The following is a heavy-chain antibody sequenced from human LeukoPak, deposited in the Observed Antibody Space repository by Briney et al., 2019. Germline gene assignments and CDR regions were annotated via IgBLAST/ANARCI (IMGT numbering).Heavy chain of an antibody. CDR1: GGSFSGYF. V-gene: IGHV4-34*01. CDR3: ATSKWFGIETEY. J-gene: IGHJ4*02. D-gene: IGHD3-10*01. CDR2: INPSGTT. Sequence: SSETLSLTCAVYGGSFSGYFWTWFRQPPGKGLGWIGEINPSGTTKYHPSLKSRVTISGDTSKNQISLELSAVTAADTAVYYCATSKWFGIETEYWGQGTLVTVSS.